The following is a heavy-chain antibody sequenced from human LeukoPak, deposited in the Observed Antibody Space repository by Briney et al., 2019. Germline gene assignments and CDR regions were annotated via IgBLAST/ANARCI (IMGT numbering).Heavy chain of an antibody. CDR1: GVTFDSYT. J-gene: IGHJ4*02. CDR3: ATSPSIAVAGLYYLDY. D-gene: IGHD6-19*01. V-gene: IGHV1-69*06. Sequence: SVKVSCKASGVTFDSYTFAWVRQAPGRGLEWMGGTIPLFGSGNNAQKFQGRVTITVDKSTTTAYMELSSLTSDDTAIYYCATSPSIAVAGLYYLDYWGQGTLVTVSS. CDR2: TIPLFGSG.